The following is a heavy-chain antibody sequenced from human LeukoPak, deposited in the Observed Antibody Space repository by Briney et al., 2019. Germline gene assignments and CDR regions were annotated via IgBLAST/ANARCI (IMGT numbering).Heavy chain of an antibody. J-gene: IGHJ6*02. D-gene: IGHD6-6*01. CDR2: ISYDGSNK. V-gene: IGHV3-30-3*01. CDR3: ARDGAQLIAYYYGMDV. Sequence: GGSLGLSCAASGFTFSSYAMHWVRQAPGKGLEWVAVISYDGSNKYYADSVKGRFTISRDNSKNTLYLQMNSLRAEDTAVYYCARDGAQLIAYYYGMDVWGQGTTVTVSS. CDR1: GFTFSSYA.